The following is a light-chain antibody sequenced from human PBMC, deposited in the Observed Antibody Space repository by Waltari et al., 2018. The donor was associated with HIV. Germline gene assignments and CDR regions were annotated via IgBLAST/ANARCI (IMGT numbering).Light chain of an antibody. J-gene: IGLJ3*02. V-gene: IGLV3-10*01. CDR2: EDS. CDR1: ALPTKY. CDR3: YSTDSSGNHRV. Sequence: SYELTQPPSVSVSPGQTARITCPGDALPTKYAYWYQQKSGQAPVLVIYEDSKRPSGIPERFSGSSSGTMATLTISGAQVDDEADYYCYSTDSSGNHRVFGGGTKLTVL.